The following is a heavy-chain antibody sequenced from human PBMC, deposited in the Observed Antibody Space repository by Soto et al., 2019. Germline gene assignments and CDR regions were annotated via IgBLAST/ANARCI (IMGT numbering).Heavy chain of an antibody. CDR1: GGSASSDNY. D-gene: IGHD3-16*01. J-gene: IGHJ4*02. CDR2: IYYSGNT. V-gene: IGHV4-30-4*01. Sequence: SECMSLASTVSGGSASSDNYWSWIRQPPGKGLEWIGHIYYSGNTDYNPSLKSRLAISIDTSKNQFSLKLSCVTAADTAVYFCAREGGESSDGLYYFDSWGQGSLVTVSS. CDR3: AREGGESSDGLYYFDS.